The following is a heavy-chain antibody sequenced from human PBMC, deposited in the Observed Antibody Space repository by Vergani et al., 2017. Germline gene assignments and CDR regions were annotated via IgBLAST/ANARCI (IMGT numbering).Heavy chain of an antibody. CDR2: IKQDGSEK. J-gene: IGHJ3*02. D-gene: IGHD1-26*01. CDR1: GFTFSSYW. V-gene: IGHV3-7*01. CDR3: ARDQEDIVGATDAFDI. Sequence: EVQLVESGGGLVQPGGSLRLSCAASGFTFSSYWMSWVRQAPGKGLEWVANIKQDGSEKYYVDSVKGRFTISRDNAKNSLYLQMNSLRAEDTAVYDCARDQEDIVGATDAFDIWGQGTMVTVSS.